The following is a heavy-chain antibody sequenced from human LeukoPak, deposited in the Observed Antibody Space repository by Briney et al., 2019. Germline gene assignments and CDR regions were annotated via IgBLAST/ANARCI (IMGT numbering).Heavy chain of an antibody. CDR2: IRYDGSNK. Sequence: GGSLRLSCAASGFTFSSYGMHWVRQAPGKGLEWVAFIRYDGSNKYYADSVKGRFTISRDNSKNTLYLQMNSLRAEDTAVYYCAKDMAIVVVVAAEQDDAFDIWGQGTMVTVSS. CDR1: GFTFSSYG. V-gene: IGHV3-30*02. D-gene: IGHD2-15*01. J-gene: IGHJ3*02. CDR3: AKDMAIVVVVAAEQDDAFDI.